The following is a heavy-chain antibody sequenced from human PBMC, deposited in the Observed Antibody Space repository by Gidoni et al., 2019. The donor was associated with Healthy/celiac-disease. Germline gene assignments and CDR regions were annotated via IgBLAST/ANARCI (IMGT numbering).Heavy chain of an antibody. CDR1: GKSFSGYY. V-gene: IGHV4-34*01. CDR3: AGVFGAGTGERGRWFDP. D-gene: IGHD7-27*01. Sequence: QVQLQQWGAGLLKPSEPLSLTCAVYGKSFSGYYWSEIRPPPWKGLEWIVEINPSGTTNYNPSLKGRVNISVDTSKTQFSLKLSSVTAADTAVYYCAGVFGAGTGERGRWFDPWGQGTLVTVSS. CDR2: INPSGTT. J-gene: IGHJ5*02.